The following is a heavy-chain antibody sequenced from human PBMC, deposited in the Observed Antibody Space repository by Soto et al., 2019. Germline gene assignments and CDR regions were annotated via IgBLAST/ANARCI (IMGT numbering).Heavy chain of an antibody. CDR2: ISSSSSYI. CDR3: ARAGFSSSSFLDY. Sequence: GGSLRRSCASSGFTFSIYSMNVVRQAPGKGLEWVSSISSSSSYIYYADSVKGRFTISRGNAKNSLYLQMNSLRAEDTAVYYCARAGFSSSSFLDYWGQGTLVTVSS. J-gene: IGHJ4*02. CDR1: GFTFSIYS. D-gene: IGHD6-6*01. V-gene: IGHV3-21*01.